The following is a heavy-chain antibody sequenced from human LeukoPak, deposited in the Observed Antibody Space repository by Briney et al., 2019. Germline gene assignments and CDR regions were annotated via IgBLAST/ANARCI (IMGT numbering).Heavy chain of an antibody. V-gene: IGHV3-33*01. CDR3: ARESELVLDY. D-gene: IGHD2-2*01. CDR2: IRYDGSNK. Sequence: GRSLRVSCAASGFTFSSYGMHWVRQAPGKGLEWVAVIRYDGSNKYYVDSVKGRFTISRDNSKNTVHLQMNSLSAEDTAVYYCARESELVLDYWGQGTLVTVSS. J-gene: IGHJ4*02. CDR1: GFTFSSYG.